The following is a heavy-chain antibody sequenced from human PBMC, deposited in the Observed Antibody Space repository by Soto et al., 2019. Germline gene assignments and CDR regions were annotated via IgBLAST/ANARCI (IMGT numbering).Heavy chain of an antibody. D-gene: IGHD3-10*01. V-gene: IGHV1-8*01. CDR1: GYTFTSYD. Sequence: ASVKVSCKASGYTFTSYDINWVRQATGQGLEWMGWMNPNSGNTGYAQKFQGRVTMTRNTSISTAYMELSSLRSEDTAVYYCARWFGELYGYYYYYMDAWGKGTTVTVSS. CDR2: MNPNSGNT. CDR3: ARWFGELYGYYYYYMDA. J-gene: IGHJ6*03.